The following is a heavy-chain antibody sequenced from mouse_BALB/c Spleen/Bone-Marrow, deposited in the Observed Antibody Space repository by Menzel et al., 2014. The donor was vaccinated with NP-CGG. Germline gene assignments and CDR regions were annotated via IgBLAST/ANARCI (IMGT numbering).Heavy chain of an antibody. V-gene: IGHV1-7*01. CDR1: GYTFTSYW. D-gene: IGHD2-4*01. Sequence: VQLQQSGAELAKPGASVKMSCKASGYTFTSYWMHWVKQRPGQGLEWIGYINPSTGYTEYNQKFKDKATLTADKSSSTAYMQLSSLTSEDFAVYYCARSGDYGGFDYWGQGTTLTVSS. CDR2: INPSTGYT. CDR3: ARSGDYGGFDY. J-gene: IGHJ2*01.